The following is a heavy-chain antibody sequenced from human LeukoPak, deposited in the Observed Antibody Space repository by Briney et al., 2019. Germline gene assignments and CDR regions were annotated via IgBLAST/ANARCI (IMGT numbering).Heavy chain of an antibody. CDR1: GFPFDDYA. Sequence: GRSLRLSCAVSGFPFDDYAMHWVRQAPGKGLEWVSGISWNSDSIGYADSVEGRFTISRDNAKNSLYLQMNSLRVEDTAFYYCAKDISGWSYPRGPFDYWGQGTLVTVSS. CDR3: AKDISGWSYPRGPFDY. J-gene: IGHJ4*02. CDR2: ISWNSDSI. D-gene: IGHD5-18*01. V-gene: IGHV3-9*01.